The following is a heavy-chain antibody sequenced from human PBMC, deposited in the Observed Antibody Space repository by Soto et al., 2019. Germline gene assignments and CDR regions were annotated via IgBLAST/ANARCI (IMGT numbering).Heavy chain of an antibody. Sequence: ASVKVSCKASGYTFTGYYMHWVRQAPGQGLEWMGWINPNSGGTNYAQKFQGWVTMTRDTSISTAYMELSRLRSDDTAVYYCARVLGSSSSTYYYYGMDVWGQGTTVTVSS. CDR1: GYTFTGYY. D-gene: IGHD6-6*01. V-gene: IGHV1-2*04. CDR2: INPNSGGT. J-gene: IGHJ6*02. CDR3: ARVLGSSSSTYYYYGMDV.